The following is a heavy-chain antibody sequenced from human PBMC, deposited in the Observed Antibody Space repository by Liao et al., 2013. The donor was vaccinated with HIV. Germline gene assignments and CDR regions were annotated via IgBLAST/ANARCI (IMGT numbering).Heavy chain of an antibody. CDR3: ARDRVDSGYDFDY. D-gene: IGHD5-12*01. CDR1: GGSMSSDDYS. Sequence: QLQLQESGSGLVKPSETLSLTCTVSGGSMSSDDYSWNWIRQAPGKGLEWIGYVYHTGATNNNPSLNSRLTMSVDGSMSRFSLELRSVTAADTAVYYCARDRVDSGYDFDYWGQGTLVTVSS. V-gene: IGHV4-30-2*01. J-gene: IGHJ4*02. CDR2: VYHTGAT.